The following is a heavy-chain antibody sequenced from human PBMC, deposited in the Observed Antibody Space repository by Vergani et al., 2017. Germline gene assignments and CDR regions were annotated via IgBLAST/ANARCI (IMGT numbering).Heavy chain of an antibody. V-gene: IGHV2-5*01. D-gene: IGHD1-26*01. Sequence: QITLKESGPTLVKPTQTLTLTCTFSGFSLSASAPGVAWIRQPPGKALEWLGVVYYNDEKRYTPSLNGRLTITKDTSKSQVVLTMTNMDRVDTATYSCAHIQCHGSCQNAELDYWGQGTLVTVSS. CDR1: GFSLSASAPG. CDR2: VYYNDEK. J-gene: IGHJ4*02. CDR3: AHIQCHGSCQNAELDY.